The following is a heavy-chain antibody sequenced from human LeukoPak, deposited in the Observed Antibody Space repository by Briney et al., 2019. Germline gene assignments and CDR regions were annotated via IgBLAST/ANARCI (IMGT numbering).Heavy chain of an antibody. CDR2: IYYSGST. CDR3: ARRDGFKRSVDY. J-gene: IGHJ4*02. CDR1: GGSISSYY. Sequence: SETLSLTCTVSGGSISSYYWSWIRQPPGKGLEWIGSIYYSGSTYYNPSLKSRVTISVDTSKNQFSLKLSSVTAADTAVYYCARRDGFKRSVDYWGQGTLVTVSS. D-gene: IGHD5-24*01. V-gene: IGHV4-39*01.